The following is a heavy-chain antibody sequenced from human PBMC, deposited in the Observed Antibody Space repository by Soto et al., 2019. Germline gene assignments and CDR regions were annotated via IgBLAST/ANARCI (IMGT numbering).Heavy chain of an antibody. V-gene: IGHV4-34*01. CDR1: GGSFSGYY. CDR2: INHSGST. Sequence: PSETLSLTCAVYGGSFSGYYWSWIRQPPGKGLEWIGEINHSGSTNYNPSLKSRVTISVDTSKNQFSLKRSSVTAADTAVYYGGIGRRISMIVVVINIPKVPFDFWGQGTLVTVSS. J-gene: IGHJ4*02. CDR3: GIGRRISMIVVVINIPKVPFDF. D-gene: IGHD3-22*01.